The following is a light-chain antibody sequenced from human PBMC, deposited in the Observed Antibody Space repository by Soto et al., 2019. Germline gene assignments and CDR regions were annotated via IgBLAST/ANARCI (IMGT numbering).Light chain of an antibody. J-gene: IGKJ5*01. CDR2: GAS. V-gene: IGKV3-20*01. Sequence: SPAAPSFFPVAPAPPSRRATRSVSSYLAWYQQKPGQAPRLLIYGASSRATGIPDRFSGSGSGTDFTLTISRLETEDFAVFYCQQYGTSEIIFGQGTQLE. CDR3: QQYGTSEII. CDR1: RSVSSY.